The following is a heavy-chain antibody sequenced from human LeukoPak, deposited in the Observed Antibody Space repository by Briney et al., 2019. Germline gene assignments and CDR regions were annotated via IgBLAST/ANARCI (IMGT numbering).Heavy chain of an antibody. CDR1: GFTFSSYS. J-gene: IGHJ6*03. Sequence: GGSLRLSCAASGFTFSSYSMNWVRQAPGKGLEWVPFISSSSSYIYYADSVKGRFTISRDNAKNSLYLQMNSLRSEDTAVYYCAKADEYYYYYYYMDVWGKGTTVTVSS. CDR3: AKADEYYYYYYYMDV. D-gene: IGHD5-24*01. CDR2: ISSSSSYI. V-gene: IGHV3-21*01.